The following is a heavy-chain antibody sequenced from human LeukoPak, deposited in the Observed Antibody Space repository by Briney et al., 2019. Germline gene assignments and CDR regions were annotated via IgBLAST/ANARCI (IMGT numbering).Heavy chain of an antibody. CDR1: GGSISSASYY. CDR2: IYYSGST. Sequence: PSETLSLTCTVSGGSISSASYYWGWIRQPPGKGLEWIGSIYYSGSTYYNPSLKSRVTISVDTSKNQFSLRLSSVTAADTAVYYCARVSGAVAGGVPDYWGQGTLVTVSS. J-gene: IGHJ4*02. D-gene: IGHD6-19*01. V-gene: IGHV4-39*07. CDR3: ARVSGAVAGGVPDY.